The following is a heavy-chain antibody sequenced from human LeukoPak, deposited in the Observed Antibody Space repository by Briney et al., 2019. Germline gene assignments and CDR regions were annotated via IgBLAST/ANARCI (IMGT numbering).Heavy chain of an antibody. CDR1: GYSISSGYY. Sequence: SETLSLTCAVSGYSISSGYYCGWIRQPPGKGLEWIGSIYHSGSTYYNPSLKSRVTISVDTSKNQFSLKLSSVTAADTAVFYCASRWSHPYLHYNWFDPWGQGTLVTVSS. V-gene: IGHV4-38-2*01. CDR2: IYHSGST. D-gene: IGHD3-3*01. CDR3: ASRWSHPYLHYNWFDP. J-gene: IGHJ5*02.